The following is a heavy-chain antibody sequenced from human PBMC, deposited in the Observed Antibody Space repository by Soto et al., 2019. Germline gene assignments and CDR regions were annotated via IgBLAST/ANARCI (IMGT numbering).Heavy chain of an antibody. J-gene: IGHJ6*02. CDR2: IYWDDDK. CDR3: IQSRCGGDCLQSYASHYYYGLDV. D-gene: IGHD2-21*02. Sequence: QITLKESGPTLVKPTQTLTLTCTFSGFSLSTSGVGVGWIRQPPGKALEWLAFIYWDDDKRYSPSLRSRHTISKDTSKNQVVLTMTNMDPAHTATYYCIQSRCGGDCLQSYASHYYYGLDVWGQGTTVAVSS. V-gene: IGHV2-5*02. CDR1: GFSLSTSGVG.